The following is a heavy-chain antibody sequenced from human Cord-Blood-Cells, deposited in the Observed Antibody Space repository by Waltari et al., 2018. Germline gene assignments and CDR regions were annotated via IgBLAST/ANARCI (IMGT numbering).Heavy chain of an antibody. CDR2: IIPILGIA. CDR3: ARVPYSSSWFDY. J-gene: IGHJ4*02. D-gene: IGHD6-13*01. CDR1: AGTFSSYA. Sequence: QVQLVQSGAEVMKPGSSVKVSCKAYAGTFSSYAISWVRQAPGQGLEWMGRIIPILGIANYAQKFQGRVTITADKSTITAYMELSSLRSEDTAVYYCARVPYSSSWFDYWGQGTLVTVSS. V-gene: IGHV1-69*09.